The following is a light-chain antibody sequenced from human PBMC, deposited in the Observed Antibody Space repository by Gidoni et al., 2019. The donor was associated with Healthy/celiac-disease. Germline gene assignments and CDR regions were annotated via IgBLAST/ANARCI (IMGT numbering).Light chain of an antibody. V-gene: IGKV4-1*01. CDR1: QSVLYSSNNKNY. J-gene: IGKJ2*01. CDR3: QQYYSTPLT. CDR2: WAS. Sequence: DIVMTQSPDSLAVSLGERATINCKSSQSVLYSSNNKNYLAWYQQKPGQPPKLLIYWASTRESGVPDRFSGSGSGTDFTFTISSLQAEDVAVYYCQQYYSTPLTFXQXTKLEIK.